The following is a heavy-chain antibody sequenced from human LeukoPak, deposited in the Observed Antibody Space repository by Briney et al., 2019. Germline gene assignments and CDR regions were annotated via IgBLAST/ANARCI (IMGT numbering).Heavy chain of an antibody. CDR1: GFTFSTYS. Sequence: GGSLRLSCAASGFTFSTYSMNWVRQAPGKGLEWVAVISYDGSNKYYADSVKGRFTISKNNSKNTLYLQMNSLRAEDTAVYYCAKDRRITMVRGRGINYFDYWGQGTLVTVSS. CDR3: AKDRRITMVRGRGINYFDY. CDR2: ISYDGSNK. J-gene: IGHJ4*02. D-gene: IGHD3-10*01. V-gene: IGHV3-30*18.